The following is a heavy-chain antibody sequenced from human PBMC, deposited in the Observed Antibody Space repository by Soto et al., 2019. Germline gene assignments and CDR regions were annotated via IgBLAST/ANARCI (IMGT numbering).Heavy chain of an antibody. Sequence: GESLKISCKGSGYSFTSYWIGWVRQMPGKGLEWMGIIYPGDSDTRYSPSFQGQVTISADKSISTAYLQWSSLKASDTAMYYCARRKGTYYYGSGSYAFDYWGQGTLVTVSS. CDR2: IYPGDSDT. CDR3: ARRKGTYYYGSGSYAFDY. CDR1: GYSFTSYW. D-gene: IGHD3-10*01. J-gene: IGHJ4*02. V-gene: IGHV5-51*01.